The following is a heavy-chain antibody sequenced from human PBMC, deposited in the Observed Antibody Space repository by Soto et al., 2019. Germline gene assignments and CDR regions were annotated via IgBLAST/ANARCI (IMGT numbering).Heavy chain of an antibody. D-gene: IGHD5-18*01. CDR1: GFTFSSYG. Sequence: GGSLRLSCAASGFTFSSYGMHWVRQAPGKGLEWVAVISYDGSNKYYADSVKGRFTISRDNSKNTLYLQMNSLRAEDTAVYYCAKDLDTDHWGQGTLVTVSS. CDR3: AKDLDTDH. V-gene: IGHV3-30*18. J-gene: IGHJ4*02. CDR2: ISYDGSNK.